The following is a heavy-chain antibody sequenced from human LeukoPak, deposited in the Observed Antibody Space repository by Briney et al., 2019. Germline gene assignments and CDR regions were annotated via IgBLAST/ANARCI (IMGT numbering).Heavy chain of an antibody. J-gene: IGHJ4*02. CDR3: ARGVFGTTDY. CDR1: GGSISNYY. CDR2: IYYSGST. Sequence: SETLSLTCTVSGGSISNYYWSWIRQPPGKGLEWIGYIYYSGSTNYNPSLKSRVTISVDTSKNQFSLKLSSVTAADTAVYYCARGVFGTTDYWGQGTLVTVSS. V-gene: IGHV4-59*01. D-gene: IGHD1-1*01.